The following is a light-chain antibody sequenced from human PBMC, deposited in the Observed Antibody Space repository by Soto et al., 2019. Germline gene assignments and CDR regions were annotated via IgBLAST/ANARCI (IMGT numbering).Light chain of an antibody. CDR3: QQFDSVPCT. CDR1: QDINNY. Sequence: DIQMTQSPSSLSASVVDRVTITCQASQDINNYLIWYQHKPGKAPKLLIYDASTLGTGVSSRFSGGGSGTHFTFTISSLQPEDIATYYCQQFDSVPCTFGQGTKLELK. J-gene: IGKJ2*02. CDR2: DAS. V-gene: IGKV1-33*01.